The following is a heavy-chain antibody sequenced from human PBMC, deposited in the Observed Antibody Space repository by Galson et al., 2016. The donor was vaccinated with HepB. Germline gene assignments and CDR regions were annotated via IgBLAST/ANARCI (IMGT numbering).Heavy chain of an antibody. CDR2: ISYSGST. CDR3: ARAHCTGGVCYSSPWYYGMDV. Sequence: TLSLTCTVSGGSISSGYYYWSWIRQLPGKGLGWIGYISYSGSTDYNPSLQSRVTISADTSKNQFSLQLTSVTAADTAIYYCARAHCTGGVCYSSPWYYGMDVWGQGTTVTVSS. V-gene: IGHV4-31*03. CDR1: GGSISSGYYY. J-gene: IGHJ6*02. D-gene: IGHD2-8*02.